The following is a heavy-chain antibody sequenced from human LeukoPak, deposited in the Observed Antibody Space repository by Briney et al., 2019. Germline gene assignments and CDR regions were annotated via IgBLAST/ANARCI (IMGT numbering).Heavy chain of an antibody. CDR3: ARELNYDSSGYYFDY. V-gene: IGHV1-2*02. CDR1: GYTFTVYF. CDR2: INHNSGGT. D-gene: IGHD3-22*01. J-gene: IGHJ4*02. Sequence: ASVTVSCKASGYTFTVYFMHWVRQAPGQGVEWMGWINHNSGGTNYEQKLQGRVTITRDTSISTAYMELSRLRSDDTAVYYCARELNYDSSGYYFDYWGQGTLVTVSS.